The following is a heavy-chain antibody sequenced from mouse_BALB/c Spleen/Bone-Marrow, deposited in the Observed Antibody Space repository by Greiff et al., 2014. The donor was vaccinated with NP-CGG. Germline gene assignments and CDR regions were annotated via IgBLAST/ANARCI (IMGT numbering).Heavy chain of an antibody. V-gene: IGHV1-39*01. CDR3: ARKAYYTNWWYFDV. D-gene: IGHD2-5*01. Sequence: EVKLMESGPELEKPGASVKISCKASGYSFSGYNLNWVKQSNGQSLEWIGNIDPYYGDTTYNQKFKGKATLTVDRSSSTAYMQLKSLTSEDSAAYYCARKAYYTNWWYFDVWGAGTTVTVSS. CDR1: GYSFSGYN. CDR2: IDPYYGDT. J-gene: IGHJ1*01.